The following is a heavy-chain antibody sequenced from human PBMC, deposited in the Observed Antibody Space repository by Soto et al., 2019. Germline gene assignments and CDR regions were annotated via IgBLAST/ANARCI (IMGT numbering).Heavy chain of an antibody. J-gene: IGHJ4*02. V-gene: IGHV2-5*02. CDR1: GFSLSTSGVG. CDR3: AHSGYSRDLDY. CDR2: IYWDDDK. D-gene: IGHD6-13*01. Sequence: QITLKESGPTLVKPTQTLTLTCTFSGFSLSTSGVGVGWIRQPPGKALEWLALIYWDDDKRYSPSLKSRLTXTXXTSKNQVVLTMTNMDPVDTATYYCAHSGYSRDLDYWGQGTLVTVSS.